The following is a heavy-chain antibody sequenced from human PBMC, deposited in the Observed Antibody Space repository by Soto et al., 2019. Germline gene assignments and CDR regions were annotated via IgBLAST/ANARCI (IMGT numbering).Heavy chain of an antibody. D-gene: IGHD4-17*01. CDR2: IRSKANSYAT. CDR1: GFTFSCSA. CDR3: TRTTVTTSDFDY. Sequence: GGSLRLSCAASGFTFSCSAMHWVRQSSGKGLEWVGRIRSKANSYATAYAASVKGRFTISRDDSKNTVYLQMNSLKTEDTAVYYCTRTTVTTSDFDYWGQGTLVTVSS. J-gene: IGHJ4*02. V-gene: IGHV3-73*01.